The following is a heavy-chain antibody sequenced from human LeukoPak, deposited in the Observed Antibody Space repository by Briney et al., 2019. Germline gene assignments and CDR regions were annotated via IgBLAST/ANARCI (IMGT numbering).Heavy chain of an antibody. Sequence: GASLRLSCAASGFTFSNYVMTWVRQAPGKGLEWVSTISGSGGGTYYADAVKGRFTISRDNSKNTLYLQMNSLRVEDTAVYYCARGGGGHGGFDYWGQGTLVTVSS. J-gene: IGHJ4*02. CDR3: ARGGGGHGGFDY. D-gene: IGHD2-15*01. V-gene: IGHV3-23*01. CDR1: GFTFSNYV. CDR2: ISGSGGGT.